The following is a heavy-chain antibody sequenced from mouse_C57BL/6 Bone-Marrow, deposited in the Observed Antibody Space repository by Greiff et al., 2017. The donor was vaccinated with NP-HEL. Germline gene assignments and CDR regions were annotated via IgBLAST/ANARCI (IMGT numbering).Heavy chain of an antibody. V-gene: IGHV5-12*01. Sequence: EVKLMESGGGLVQPGGSLKLSCAASGFTFSDYYMYWVRQTPEKRLEWVAYISNGGGSTYYPDTVKGRFTISRDTAKNTLYLQMSRLKSEDTAMYYCARHVYYGSSEDYYAMDYWGQGASVTVSS. CDR2: ISNGGGST. J-gene: IGHJ4*01. CDR3: ARHVYYGSSEDYYAMDY. CDR1: GFTFSDYY. D-gene: IGHD1-1*01.